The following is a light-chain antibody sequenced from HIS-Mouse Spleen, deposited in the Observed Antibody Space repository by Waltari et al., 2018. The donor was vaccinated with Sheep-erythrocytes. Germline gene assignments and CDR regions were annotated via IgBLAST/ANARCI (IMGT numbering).Light chain of an antibody. CDR1: SSDVGGHNY. CDR2: EVS. V-gene: IGLV2-8*01. CDR3: SSYAGSNNWV. J-gene: IGLJ3*02. Sequence: SALTQPPSASGSPGQSVTISCTGTSSDVGGHNYVSWYQQHPGKAPKRMIYEVSRRASGVLDRFSGSKSGNTDSLTVAGLQAEDEADYYCSSYAGSNNWVFGGGTKLTVL.